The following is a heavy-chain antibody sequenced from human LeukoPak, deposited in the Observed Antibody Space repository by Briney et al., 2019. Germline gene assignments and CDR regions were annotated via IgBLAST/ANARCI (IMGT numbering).Heavy chain of an antibody. CDR2: IRQDGGEE. CDR3: ARLGGSYYTY. Sequence: GGSLRLSCVASGFAFRSYWMTWVRQAPGKGLEWVANIRQDGGEEYYVDSVKGRFTISRDNAKNSLFLQMNSLRVEDTAVYYCARLGGSYYTYWGQGTLVTVSS. V-gene: IGHV3-7*01. CDR1: GFAFRSYW. D-gene: IGHD1-26*01. J-gene: IGHJ4*02.